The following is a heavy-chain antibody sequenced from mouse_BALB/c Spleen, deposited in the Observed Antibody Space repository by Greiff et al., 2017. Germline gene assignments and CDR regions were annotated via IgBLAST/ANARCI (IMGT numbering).Heavy chain of an antibody. CDR2: INPSTGYT. J-gene: IGHJ2*01. CDR3: GRDGSSSFDY. CDR1: GYTFTSYW. D-gene: IGHD1-1*01. V-gene: IGHV1-7*01. Sequence: QVQLQQSGAELAKPGASVKMSCKASGYTFTSYWMHWVKQRPGQGLEWIGYINPSTGYTEYNQKFKDKATLTADKSSSTAYMQLSSLTSEDSAVYYCGRDGSSSFDYWGQGTTLTVSS.